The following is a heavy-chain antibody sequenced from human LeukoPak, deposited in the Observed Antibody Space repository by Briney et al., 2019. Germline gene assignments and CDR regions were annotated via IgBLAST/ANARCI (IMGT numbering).Heavy chain of an antibody. Sequence: GGSLRLSCAASGFTFSTYSMNWVRQAPGRGLEWVSSISSSSGYIYYADSVKGRFTITRDNAKNSLYLQINSLRDEDTAVYYCAAERRGSSYYDGKEAFDHWGQGTLVAVSS. V-gene: IGHV3-21*01. J-gene: IGHJ4*02. D-gene: IGHD4-23*01. CDR1: GFTFSTYS. CDR3: AAERRGSSYYDGKEAFDH. CDR2: ISSSSGYI.